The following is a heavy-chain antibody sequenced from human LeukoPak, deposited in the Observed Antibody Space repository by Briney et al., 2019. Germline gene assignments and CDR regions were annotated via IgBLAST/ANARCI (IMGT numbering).Heavy chain of an antibody. CDR1: GFTFNSYG. CDR2: ISGSGGDT. CDR3: ARVFLLGTTHSYFDY. V-gene: IGHV3-23*01. J-gene: IGHJ4*02. Sequence: GGTLRLSCAASGFTFNSYGMSWVRQVPGKGLEWVSAISGSGGDTYYADSVKGRFTISRDNSKNTLYLKMNSLRAEDTAVYYCARVFLLGTTHSYFDYWGQGTLVTVSS. D-gene: IGHD2-15*01.